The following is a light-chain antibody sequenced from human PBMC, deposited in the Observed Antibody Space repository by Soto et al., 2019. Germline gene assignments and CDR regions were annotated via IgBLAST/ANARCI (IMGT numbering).Light chain of an antibody. Sequence: GFTQSPCTLSLSAGQRATLSCRASQCVSGDYLAWYQQKSGQAPRLLIYGASSRATDIPDRFSGSGSGIDFALTISRVEPEDFVVYYCQKYGDSSITFGQGTRLEIK. CDR1: QCVSGDY. J-gene: IGKJ5*01. V-gene: IGKV3-20*01. CDR3: QKYGDSSIT. CDR2: GAS.